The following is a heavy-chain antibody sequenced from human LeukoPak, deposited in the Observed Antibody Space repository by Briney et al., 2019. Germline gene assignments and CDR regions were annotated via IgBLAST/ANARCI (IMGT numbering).Heavy chain of an antibody. Sequence: PAETLSLTCTVSGGPISSSSYYWGWIRRPPGKGLEWIGSIYYSGSTYYNPSLKSRVTISVDTSKNQFHLQLSSVTAVDTAVYYCARDYQGGYGDKTVDYWGQGTLVTVSS. CDR3: ARDYQGGYGDKTVDY. J-gene: IGHJ4*02. V-gene: IGHV4-39*06. D-gene: IGHD5-18*01. CDR2: IYYSGST. CDR1: GGPISSSSYY.